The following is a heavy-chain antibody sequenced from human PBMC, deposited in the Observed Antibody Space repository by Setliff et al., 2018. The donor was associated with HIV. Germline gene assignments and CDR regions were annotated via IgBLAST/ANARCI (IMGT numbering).Heavy chain of an antibody. CDR3: ARATWLVHPFPLYYFDY. CDR2: IYHSGST. Sequence: SETLSLPCAVSGGSISSRNWWSWVRQPPGKGLEWIGEIYHSGSTNYNPSLKSRVTISVDKSKNQFSLKLISVTAADTAVYDWARATWLVHPFPLYYFDYWGQGTLVTVSS. CDR1: GGSISSRNW. D-gene: IGHD6-19*01. V-gene: IGHV4-4*02. J-gene: IGHJ4*02.